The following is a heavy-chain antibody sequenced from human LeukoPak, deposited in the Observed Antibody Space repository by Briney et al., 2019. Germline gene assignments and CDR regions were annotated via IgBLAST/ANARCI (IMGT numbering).Heavy chain of an antibody. J-gene: IGHJ6*02. CDR2: TYYRSKWHY. CDR3: ARQSSTDYYYYGLDV. D-gene: IGHD1-1*01. Sequence: SQTLSLTCAISGDRFSSNSAAWNWIRQSPSRGLEWLGRTYYRSKWHYDYAESVKRRITVNPDTSKNQFSPQLNSVTPEDAAVYYCARQSSTDYYYYGLDVWGQGTMVAVSS. V-gene: IGHV6-1*01. CDR1: GDRFSSNSAA.